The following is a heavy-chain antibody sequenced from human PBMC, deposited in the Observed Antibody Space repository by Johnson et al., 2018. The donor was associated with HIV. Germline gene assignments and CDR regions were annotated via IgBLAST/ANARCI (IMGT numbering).Heavy chain of an antibody. CDR3: ARAVYSSAWAPGGAFES. J-gene: IGHJ3*02. D-gene: IGHD6-19*01. CDR2: IYSGGST. V-gene: IGHV3-66*01. CDR1: GFTVSNNY. Sequence: VQLVESGGGVVQPGRSLRLSCAASGFTVSNNYMSWVRQAPGKGLEWVSVIYSGGSTYYADSVTGRFTISRDNAKNTVYLQMNSLRVEDTAVYYCARAVYSSAWAPGGAFESWGQGTMVTVSS.